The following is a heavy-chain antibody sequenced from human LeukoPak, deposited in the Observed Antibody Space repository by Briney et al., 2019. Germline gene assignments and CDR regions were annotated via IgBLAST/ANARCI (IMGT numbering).Heavy chain of an antibody. D-gene: IGHD3-9*01. CDR1: GFTFSSYG. CDR3: ARGHYYDILTGSPGPFDY. Sequence: GGSLRLSCAASGFTFSSYGMHWVRQAPGKGLEWVAVIWYDGSNKYYADSVKGRFTISRDNSRNTLYLQMNSLRAEDTAVYYCARGHYYDILTGSPGPFDYWGQGTLVTVSS. V-gene: IGHV3-33*01. J-gene: IGHJ4*02. CDR2: IWYDGSNK.